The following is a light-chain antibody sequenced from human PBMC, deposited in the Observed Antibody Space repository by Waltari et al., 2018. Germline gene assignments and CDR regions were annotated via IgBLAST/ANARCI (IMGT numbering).Light chain of an antibody. CDR3: QQYDASSVT. CDR2: GAS. Sequence: EIVLTQSPGTLSLSPGERATPSCRASQSISGSWLAWYQQKPGQAPRLLMYGASSRATAIPDRFSGSGSGTDFTLTISRLEPEDFAVYYCQQYDASSVTFGGGTKVEIK. V-gene: IGKV3-20*01. J-gene: IGKJ4*01. CDR1: QSISGSW.